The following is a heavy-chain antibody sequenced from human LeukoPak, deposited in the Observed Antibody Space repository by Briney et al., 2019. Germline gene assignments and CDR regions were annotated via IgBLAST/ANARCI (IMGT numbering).Heavy chain of an antibody. V-gene: IGHV1-69*13. CDR2: IIPIFGTA. CDR3: ARDPSMIRGENTSYFDY. CDR1: GGTFSSYA. Sequence: EASVKVSCKASGGTFSSYAISWVRQAPGQGLEWMGGIIPIFGTADYAQKFQGRVTITADESTSTAYMELNSLRSEDTAVYYCARDPSMIRGENTSYFDYWGQGTLVTVSS. J-gene: IGHJ4*02. D-gene: IGHD3-10*01.